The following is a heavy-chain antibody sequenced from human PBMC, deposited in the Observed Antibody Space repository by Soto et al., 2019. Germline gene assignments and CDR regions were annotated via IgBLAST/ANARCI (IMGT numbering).Heavy chain of an antibody. CDR1: GFTFSSYS. J-gene: IGHJ1*01. CDR2: ISSSSSYI. D-gene: IGHD6-19*01. V-gene: IGHV3-21*01. Sequence: EVQLVESGGGLVKPGGSLRLSCAASGFTFSSYSMNWVRQAPGKGLEWVSSISSSSSYIYYADSVKGRFTISRDNAKNSLYLQMNSQRAEDTAVYYCARDRGLRGSTQWLVREAEYFQQWGQGTLVTVSS. CDR3: ARDRGLRGSTQWLVREAEYFQQ.